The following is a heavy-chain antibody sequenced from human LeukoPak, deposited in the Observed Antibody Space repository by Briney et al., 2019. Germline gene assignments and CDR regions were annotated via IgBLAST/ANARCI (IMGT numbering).Heavy chain of an antibody. CDR2: VHPKSSNT. Sequence: GASVKVSCKTSGYPFTTYEINWVRQAAGQGLEWMGCVHPKSSNTDYAWKFHGRPTMTRHTYLRKPYMEASKLRSDGAAVYFCARGPQNDPWGQGTLVTVSS. CDR1: GYPFTTYE. CDR3: ARGPQNDP. J-gene: IGHJ5*02. V-gene: IGHV1-8*01.